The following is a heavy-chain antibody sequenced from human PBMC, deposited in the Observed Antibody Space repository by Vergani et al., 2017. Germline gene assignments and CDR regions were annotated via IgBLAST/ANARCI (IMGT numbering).Heavy chain of an antibody. D-gene: IGHD4-23*01. CDR3: ARDVKRLLRWEPYYYYGMDV. Sequence: QVQLQESGPGLVKPSGTLSLTCAVSGGSISSSNWWSWVRQPPGKGLEWIGELNHSGSTNYNPSLKSRVTISVDTSKNQFSLKLSSVTAADTAVYYCARDVKRLLRWEPYYYYGMDVWGQGTTVTVSS. CDR1: GGSISSSNW. CDR2: LNHSGST. J-gene: IGHJ6*02. V-gene: IGHV4-4*02.